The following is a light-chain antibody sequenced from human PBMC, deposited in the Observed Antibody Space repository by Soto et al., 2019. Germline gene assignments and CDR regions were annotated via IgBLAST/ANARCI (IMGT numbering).Light chain of an antibody. V-gene: IGKV3-20*01. CDR3: QQIYSAPLT. J-gene: IGKJ4*01. CDR2: GAS. CDR1: QSVRSSY. Sequence: EIVLTQSPGTLSLSPGERATLNCRASQSVRSSYLAWYQQQPGQAPRLLIHGASRRATGIPDRFSGSGSGTDFTLTINRLEPEDFATYFCQQIYSAPLTFGGGTKVEIK.